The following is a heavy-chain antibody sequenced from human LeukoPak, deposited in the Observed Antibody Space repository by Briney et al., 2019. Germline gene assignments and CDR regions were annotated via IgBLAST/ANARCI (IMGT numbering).Heavy chain of an antibody. V-gene: IGHV1-3*04. J-gene: IGHJ5*02. D-gene: IGHD6-6*01. CDR2: INTGNGNT. CDR3: ARVGSYSGSSLGH. CDR1: GYIFTTFA. Sequence: GASVKVSCKASGYIFTTFAIHWVRQAPGQRLEWMGWINTGNGNTKYSQKLQGRVTIARDTSANTAYMELSSLRSEDTAVYYCARVGSYSGSSLGHWGQGTLVTVSS.